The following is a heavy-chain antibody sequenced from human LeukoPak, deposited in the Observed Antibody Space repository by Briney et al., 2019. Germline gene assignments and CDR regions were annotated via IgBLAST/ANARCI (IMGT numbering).Heavy chain of an antibody. CDR2: ISGSGGST. J-gene: IGHJ4*02. V-gene: IGHV3-23*01. CDR1: GFTFSSYA. CDR3: ERDPSEYEWQRGCYRDF. Sequence: GGSLRLSCAASGFTFSSYAMSWVRQAPGKGLEWVSAISGSGGSTYYADSVKGRFTISRDNSKSTLALHMSNLRVEDTAVYYCERDPSEYEWQRGCYRDFWGQGSQVTVSS. D-gene: IGHD6-19*01.